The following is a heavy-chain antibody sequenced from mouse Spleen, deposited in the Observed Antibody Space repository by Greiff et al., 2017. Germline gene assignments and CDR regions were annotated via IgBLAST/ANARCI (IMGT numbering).Heavy chain of an antibody. J-gene: IGHJ2*01. D-gene: IGHD3-1*01. CDR1: GYTFTSYW. Sequence: VQLQQPGAELVRPGSSVKLSCKASGYTFTSYWMHWVKQRPIQGLEWIGNIDPSDSETHYNQKFKDKATLTVDKSSSTAYMQLSSLTSEDSAVYYCATQRGLRYYFDYWGQGTTLTVSS. CDR3: ATQRGLRYYFDY. V-gene: IGHV1-52*01. CDR2: IDPSDSET.